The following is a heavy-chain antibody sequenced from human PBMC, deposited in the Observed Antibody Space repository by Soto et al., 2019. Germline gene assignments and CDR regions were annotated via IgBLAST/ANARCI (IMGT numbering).Heavy chain of an antibody. D-gene: IGHD3-22*01. CDR1: GFTFSSYS. V-gene: IGHV3-21*01. J-gene: IGHJ4*02. CDR2: ISSSSSYI. CDR3: ARRRRGDRRGYLDY. Sequence: GGSLRLSCAASGFTFSSYSMNWVRQAPGKGLEWVSSISSSSSYIYYADSVKGRFTISRDNAKNSLYLQMNSLRAEDTAVYYCARRRRGDRRGYLDYCDQGTLLTVSS.